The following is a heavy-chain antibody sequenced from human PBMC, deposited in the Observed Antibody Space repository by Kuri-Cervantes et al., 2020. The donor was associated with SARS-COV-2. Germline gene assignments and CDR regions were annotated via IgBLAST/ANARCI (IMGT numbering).Heavy chain of an antibody. V-gene: IGHV1-58*02. J-gene: IGHJ6*02. CDR3: AAPITGTTDYYYYYGMDV. D-gene: IGHD1-7*01. CDR1: GFTFTSSA. Sequence: SVKVSCKASGFTFTSSAMQWVRQARGQRLEWIGWIVVGSGNTSYAQKFQERVTITRDMSTSTAYMELSSLRSEDTAVYYCAAPITGTTDYYYYYGMDVWGQGTTVTVSS. CDR2: IVVGSGNT.